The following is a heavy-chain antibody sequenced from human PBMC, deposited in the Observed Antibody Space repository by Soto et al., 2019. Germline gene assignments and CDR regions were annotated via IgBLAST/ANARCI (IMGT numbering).Heavy chain of an antibody. J-gene: IGHJ4*02. D-gene: IGHD6-19*01. V-gene: IGHV3-30-3*01. CDR2: ISYDGSNK. CDR1: GFTFSSYA. CDR3: ARGQWLVSDY. Sequence: QVQLVESGGGVVQPGRSLRLSCAASGFTFSSYAMHWVRQAPGKGLEWVAVISYDGSNKYYADSVKGRFTISRDNSKNTLYLQMNSLRAEDTAVYYCARGQWLVSDYWGQGTLVTVSS.